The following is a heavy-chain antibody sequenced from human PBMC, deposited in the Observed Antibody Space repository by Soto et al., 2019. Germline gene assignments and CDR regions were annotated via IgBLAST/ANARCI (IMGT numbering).Heavy chain of an antibody. CDR3: AKDHGYSYGPNWFDP. CDR1: GGSISSGGYS. CDR2: IYNSGIT. D-gene: IGHD5-18*01. V-gene: IGHV4-30-4*01. J-gene: IGHJ5*02. Sequence: PSETLSLTCTVSGGSISSGGYSWSWVRQSPGKGLEWIGHIYNSGITYYNPSLKSRVVISIDTSRNQFSLRLNSLTAADTAVYYCAKDHGYSYGPNWFDPWGQGTLVTVSS.